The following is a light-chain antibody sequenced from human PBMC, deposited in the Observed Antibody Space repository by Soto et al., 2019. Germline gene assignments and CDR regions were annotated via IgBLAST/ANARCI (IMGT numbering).Light chain of an antibody. CDR2: EVS. CDR1: SSDVGGYNY. CDR3: SSYAGSNNPVI. J-gene: IGLJ2*01. V-gene: IGLV2-8*01. Sequence: QAVLTQPPSASGSPGQSVTISCTGTSSDVGGYNYVSWYQQHPGKAPKFMIYEVSKRPSGVPDRFSGSKSGNTASLTVSGLQADDDDDYYCSSYAGSNNPVIFGGGTQLTVL.